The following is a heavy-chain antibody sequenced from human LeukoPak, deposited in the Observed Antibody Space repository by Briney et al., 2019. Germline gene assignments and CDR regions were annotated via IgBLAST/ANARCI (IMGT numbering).Heavy chain of an antibody. CDR3: ARDTYCSGGRCYSRVGY. CDR1: GYSFTNHA. V-gene: IGHV7-4-1*02. J-gene: IGHJ4*02. D-gene: IGHD2-15*01. CDR2: INTNTGNP. Sequence: ASVKVSCKASGYSFTNHAIHWVRQAPGQGLEWMGWINTNTGNPTYAQGFTERFVFSWDTSVNTAYLQINSLKPEDTAVYFCARDTYCSGGRCYSRVGYWGQGTVVTVSS.